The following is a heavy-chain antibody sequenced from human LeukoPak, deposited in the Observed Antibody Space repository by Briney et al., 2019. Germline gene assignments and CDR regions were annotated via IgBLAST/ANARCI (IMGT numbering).Heavy chain of an antibody. J-gene: IGHJ6*02. CDR3: ARGGGLDV. Sequence: GGSLRLSCAASGMTFSRYWMNWVRQAPGKGLEWVANIKEDGSVKNYVDSVRGRFTVSRDNAKNSLYLQMSNLRAEDTAVYFCARGGGLDVWGQGATVTVSS. D-gene: IGHD3-16*01. CDR2: IKEDGSVK. V-gene: IGHV3-7*03. CDR1: GMTFSRYW.